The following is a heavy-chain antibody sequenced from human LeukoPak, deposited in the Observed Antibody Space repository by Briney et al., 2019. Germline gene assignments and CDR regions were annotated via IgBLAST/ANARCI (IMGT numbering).Heavy chain of an antibody. CDR3: ATPLDYYDSSGYHQGGD. J-gene: IGHJ4*02. Sequence: PGGSLRLSCAASGFTFSRYWMTWVRQAPGKGLEWVANIKQDGSKKNYVDSVKGRFTISRDNAKNSLYLQMNSLRAEDTAVYYSATPLDYYDSSGYHQGGDWGQGTLVTVSS. D-gene: IGHD3-22*01. CDR2: IKQDGSKK. CDR1: GFTFSRYW. V-gene: IGHV3-7*03.